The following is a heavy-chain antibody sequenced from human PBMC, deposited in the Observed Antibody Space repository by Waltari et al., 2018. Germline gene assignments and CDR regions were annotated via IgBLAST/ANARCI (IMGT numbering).Heavy chain of an antibody. CDR1: GGSFSGYY. J-gene: IGHJ6*02. CDR2: INHSART. V-gene: IGHV4-34*01. D-gene: IGHD5-18*01. Sequence: QVQLQQWGAGLLKPSETLSLTCAVYGGSFSGYYWSWIRQPQLKGREWIGEINHSARTNYSPSLKSRVTISVDTSKKQFSLKLSSVTAADTAVYYCARGLEGETAMVEDGMDVWGQGTTVTVSS. CDR3: ARGLEGETAMVEDGMDV.